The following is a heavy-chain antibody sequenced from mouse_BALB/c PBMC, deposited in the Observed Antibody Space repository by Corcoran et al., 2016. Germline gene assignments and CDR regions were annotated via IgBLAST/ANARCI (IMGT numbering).Heavy chain of an antibody. V-gene: IGHV9-1*02. CDR1: GYTFTNYG. CDR3: ARGNSYAMDY. D-gene: IGHD2-1*01. Sequence: QIQLVQSGPELKKPGETVKISCKASGYTFTNYGMNWVKQSPGKGLKWMGWINTYTGEPTYADDFKGRFAFSLETSASTAYLQINNLKNEDMATYFCARGNSYAMDYWGQGTSVTVSS. CDR2: INTYTGEP. J-gene: IGHJ4*01.